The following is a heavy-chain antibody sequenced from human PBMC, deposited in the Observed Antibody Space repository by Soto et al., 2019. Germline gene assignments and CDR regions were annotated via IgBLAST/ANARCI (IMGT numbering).Heavy chain of an antibody. CDR3: ARGPKQLGGSFYYGLDV. V-gene: IGHV4-31*03. CDR2: IYYSGST. D-gene: IGHD1-1*01. Sequence: QVQLQESGPGLVKPSQNLSLTCTVSGDSISRGSFYWSWFRHHPGKGLEWIGFIYYSGSTYYNPSLKSRVTSSVDSSKNQFSLRLSSVTAADTALYYCARGPKQLGGSFYYGLDVWGQGTTVTVSS. CDR1: GDSISRGSFY. J-gene: IGHJ6*02.